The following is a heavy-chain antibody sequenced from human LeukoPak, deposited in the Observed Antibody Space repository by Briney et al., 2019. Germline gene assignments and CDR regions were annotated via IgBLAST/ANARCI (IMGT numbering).Heavy chain of an antibody. CDR2: INSDGSST. D-gene: IGHD6-19*01. Sequence: GGSLRLSCAASGFTLSSYWMHWVRQAPGKGLVWVSRINSDGSSTSYADSVKGRFTISRDNAKNTLYVQMNSLRAEDTGVYYCARGGTSGGAPDYYYYMDVWGKGTTVTVSS. V-gene: IGHV3-74*01. J-gene: IGHJ6*03. CDR3: ARGGTSGGAPDYYYYMDV. CDR1: GFTLSSYW.